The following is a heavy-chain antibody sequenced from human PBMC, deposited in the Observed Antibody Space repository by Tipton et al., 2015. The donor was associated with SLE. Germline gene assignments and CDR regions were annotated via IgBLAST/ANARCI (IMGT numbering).Heavy chain of an antibody. Sequence: SLRLSCAPSGFTFSLFSMNWVRQAPGKGLQWVSSITTDSASKIYADSVRGRFTISRDNAKNSLYLQMDTLRVEDTAGYYCAKEFRDYVGAGDYWDQRTLVTVSS. CDR1: GFTFSLFS. J-gene: IGHJ4*02. CDR3: AKEFRDYVGAGDY. V-gene: IGHV3-21*03. CDR2: ITTDSASK. D-gene: IGHD4-17*01.